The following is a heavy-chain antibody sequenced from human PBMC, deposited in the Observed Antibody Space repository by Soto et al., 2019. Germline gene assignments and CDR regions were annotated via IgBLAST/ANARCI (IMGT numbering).Heavy chain of an antibody. CDR3: ASEPPGRPWAGATHY. Sequence: EVQLVESGGGLVQPGGSLRLSCAASGFTFSSYWMHWVRQAPGKGLVWVSRINTHGSSTSYADSVKGRFTISRDNAENTLYLHMNSLRVEDTAIYYCASEPPGRPWAGATHYWGQGTLVTVSS. CDR1: GFTFSSYW. CDR2: INTHGSST. D-gene: IGHD1-26*01. V-gene: IGHV3-74*01. J-gene: IGHJ4*02.